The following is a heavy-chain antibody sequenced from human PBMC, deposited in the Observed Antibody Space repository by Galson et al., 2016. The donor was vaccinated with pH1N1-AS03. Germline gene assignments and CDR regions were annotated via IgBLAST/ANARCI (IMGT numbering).Heavy chain of an antibody. Sequence: SETLSLTCTVSGGSMSNFYWSWIRQSPGKGLGWLGYVYSSGSTNYNPSLQSRVTISIDTSKNQFSLKLGSVTAADTAVYYCARETPADSTGRYSYYYYAMDVWGQGTTVTVSS. CDR2: VYSSGST. J-gene: IGHJ6*02. V-gene: IGHV4-59*01. CDR1: GGSMSNFY. D-gene: IGHD3-22*01. CDR3: ARETPADSTGRYSYYYYAMDV.